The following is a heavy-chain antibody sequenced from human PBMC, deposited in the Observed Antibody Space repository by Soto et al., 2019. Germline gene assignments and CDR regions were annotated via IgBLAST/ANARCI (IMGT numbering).Heavy chain of an antibody. CDR1: GFTFSSYA. D-gene: IGHD3-10*01. Sequence: WGSLRLSCAASGFTFSSYAMSWVRQAPGKGLEWVSAISGSGGSTYYADSVKGRFTISRDNSKNTLYLQMNSLRAEDTAVYYCAKVIGYYYGSGYYGMDVWGQGTTVTVSS. CDR3: AKVIGYYYGSGYYGMDV. CDR2: ISGSGGST. J-gene: IGHJ6*02. V-gene: IGHV3-23*01.